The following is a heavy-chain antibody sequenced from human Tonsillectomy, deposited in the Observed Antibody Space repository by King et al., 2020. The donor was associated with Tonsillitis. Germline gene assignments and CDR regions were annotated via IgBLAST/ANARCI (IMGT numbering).Heavy chain of an antibody. V-gene: IGHV3-15*05. CDR2: IRLKSEGGTI. J-gene: IGHJ4*02. CDR3: LTGLCRTNGDY. Sequence: VQLVESGGGLVKTGGSLRLSCAASGFTFADAWMSWVRQAPGKGLEWVGRIRLKSEGGTIDYAASVNGRFTISKDDSKDTTYLQMNSLKIEDTAVYYCLTGLCRTNGDYWGQGTLVTVSS. D-gene: IGHD1-14*01. CDR1: GFTFADAW.